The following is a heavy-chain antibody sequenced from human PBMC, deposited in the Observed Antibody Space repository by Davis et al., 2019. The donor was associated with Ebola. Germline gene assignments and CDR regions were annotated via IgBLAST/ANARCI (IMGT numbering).Heavy chain of an antibody. J-gene: IGHJ4*02. Sequence: ASVKVSCKASGYTFTSYYMHWVRQAPAQALEWMGIINPSGGSTRYAQKFQGRVTMTRDTSTSTVYLELSSLRSEDTAVYYCAREYGYSSGWYVDWGQGTLVTVSS. D-gene: IGHD6-19*01. CDR3: AREYGYSSGWYVD. V-gene: IGHV1-46*01. CDR1: GYTFTSYY. CDR2: INPSGGST.